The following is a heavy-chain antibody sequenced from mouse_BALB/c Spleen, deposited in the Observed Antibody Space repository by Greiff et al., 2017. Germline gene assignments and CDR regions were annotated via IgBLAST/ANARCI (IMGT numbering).Heavy chain of an antibody. D-gene: IGHD2-3*01. CDR1: GYSITSGYF. CDR2: ISYDGSN. V-gene: IGHV3-6*02. J-gene: IGHJ3*01. CDR3: ARKASMDGYYVGFAY. Sequence: VQLQESGPGLVKPSQSLSLTCSVTGYSITSGYFWNWIRQFPGNKLEWMGYISYDGSNNYNPSLKNRISITRDTSKNQFFLKLNSVTTEDTATYYCARKASMDGYYVGFAYWGQGTLVTVSA.